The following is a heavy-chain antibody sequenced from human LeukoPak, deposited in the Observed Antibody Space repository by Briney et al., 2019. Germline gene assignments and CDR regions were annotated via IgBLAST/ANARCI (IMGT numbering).Heavy chain of an antibody. CDR3: ARGYNWNYPYYYYMDV. J-gene: IGHJ6*03. Sequence: PGGSLRLSCAASGFTFSSYWMHWVRQAPGKGLVWVSRINTDGSSTSYADSVKGRFTISRDNAKNTLYLQMNSLRAEDTAVYYCARGYNWNYPYYYYMDVWGKGTTVTVSS. V-gene: IGHV3-74*01. CDR1: GFTFSSYW. D-gene: IGHD1-7*01. CDR2: INTDGSST.